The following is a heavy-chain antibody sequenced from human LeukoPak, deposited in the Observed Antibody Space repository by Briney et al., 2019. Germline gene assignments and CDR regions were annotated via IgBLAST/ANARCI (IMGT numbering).Heavy chain of an antibody. Sequence: SETLSLTCAVHGGSFSVYYWSWIRQPPGKGLEWIGEINHSGSTDYNPSLKSRVTISVDTSKNQFPLKLSSVTAADTAVYYCARGGKQQLDYWGQGTLVTVSS. J-gene: IGHJ4*02. CDR1: GGSFSVYY. V-gene: IGHV4-34*01. D-gene: IGHD6-13*01. CDR2: INHSGST. CDR3: ARGGKQQLDY.